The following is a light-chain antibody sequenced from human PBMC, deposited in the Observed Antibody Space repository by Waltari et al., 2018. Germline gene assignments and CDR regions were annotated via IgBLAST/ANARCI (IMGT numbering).Light chain of an antibody. J-gene: IGKJ1*01. CDR1: RSISTW. CDR3: QQYNSYWWT. CDR2: KAS. V-gene: IGKV1-5*03. Sequence: DIQMTQSPSTLSASVGDRVTITCRASRSISTWVAWYQQKQGKAPKLLISKASSLESGVPSRFSGSGSGTDFTLTISSLQPEDFATYYCQQYNSYWWTFGQGTKVEIK.